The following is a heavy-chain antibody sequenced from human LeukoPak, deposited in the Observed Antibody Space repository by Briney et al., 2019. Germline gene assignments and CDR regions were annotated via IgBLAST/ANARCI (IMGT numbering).Heavy chain of an antibody. J-gene: IGHJ6*02. CDR2: IYYSGST. D-gene: IGHD6-19*01. V-gene: IGHV4-59*08. CDR3: ARGPVAGTGDYYYYYGMDV. Sequence: SETLSLTCSVSGGPISSYYWSWIRQPPGKGLEWIGYIYYSGSTNYNPSLKSRVTISVDTSRNQFSLKLSSVTAADTAVYYCARGPVAGTGDYYYYYGMDVWGQGTTVTVSS. CDR1: GGPISSYY.